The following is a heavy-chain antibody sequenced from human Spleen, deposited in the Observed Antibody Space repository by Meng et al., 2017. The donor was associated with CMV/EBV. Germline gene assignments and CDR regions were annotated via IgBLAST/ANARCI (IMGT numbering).Heavy chain of an antibody. Sequence: FCCFSLSTRCVSVGWLRQPPGKALEWLALIDWDDEKRYSSSLKSRLTITKDTSKNQVVLTMTNMDPVDTATFYCAHRRAGVTTLFDFWGQGTLVTVSS. CDR3: AHRRAGVTTLFDF. CDR1: CFSLSTRCVS. CDR2: IDWDDEK. D-gene: IGHD4-17*01. J-gene: IGHJ5*01. V-gene: IGHV2-5*02.